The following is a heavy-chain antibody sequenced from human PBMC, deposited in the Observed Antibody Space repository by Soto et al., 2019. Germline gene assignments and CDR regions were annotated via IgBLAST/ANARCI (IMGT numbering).Heavy chain of an antibody. CDR1: GVSISSGAYY. D-gene: IGHD5-12*01. CDR2: ISYSGST. V-gene: IGHV4-31*03. CDR3: ARSDGYILDY. J-gene: IGHJ4*02. Sequence: QVQLQESGPGLVKPSQTLSLTCTVSGVSISSGAYYWSWIRQHPGKGLEWIAYISYSGSTYYNPSLKSRITTSVDTSKSRFSLRLSSVTAADTAVYLCARSDGYILDYWGQGILVTVSS.